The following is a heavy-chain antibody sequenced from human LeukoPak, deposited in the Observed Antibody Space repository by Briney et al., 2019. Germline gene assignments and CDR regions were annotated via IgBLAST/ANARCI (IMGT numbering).Heavy chain of an antibody. D-gene: IGHD4-17*01. CDR3: ARVTTLTVTIDY. CDR2: IYYSGST. CDR1: GGSISSYY. V-gene: IGHV4-59*01. J-gene: IGHJ4*02. Sequence: SETLSLTCTVSGGSISSYYWSWIRQPPGKRLEWIGYIYYSGSTNYNPSLKSRVTISVDTSKNQFSLKLSSVTAADTAVYYCARVTTLTVTIDYWGQGTLVTVSS.